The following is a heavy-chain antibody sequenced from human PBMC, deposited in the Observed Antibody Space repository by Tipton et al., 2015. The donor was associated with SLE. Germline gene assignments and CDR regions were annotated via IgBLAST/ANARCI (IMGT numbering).Heavy chain of an antibody. Sequence: TLSLTCNVSGGSMSSYYWSWIRQPPGKGLEWIGYIYYSGFTNYNPSLKSRVTISVDTSNNQFSLKLSSVTAADTAVYYCARGTAKYGSGTSSWNFDLWGRGTLVTVSS. CDR3: ARGTAKYGSGTSSWNFDL. J-gene: IGHJ2*01. CDR2: IYYSGFT. CDR1: GGSMSSYY. V-gene: IGHV4-59*01. D-gene: IGHD3-10*01.